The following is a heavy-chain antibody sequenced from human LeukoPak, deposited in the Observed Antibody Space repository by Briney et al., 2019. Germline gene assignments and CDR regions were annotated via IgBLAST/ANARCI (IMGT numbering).Heavy chain of an antibody. V-gene: IGHV3-53*01. CDR3: ARTYTNNAGYYLY. CDR2: VFGGGGT. J-gene: IGHJ4*02. CDR1: GLSVSSSF. Sequence: GGSLRLSCTASGLSVSSSFMSWVRQTPGKGLEWVSSVFGGGGTRYADSVMGRFTISRDNSKSTLYLQMNSLRAEDTAVYYCARTYTNNAGYYLYWGQGTLVTVSP. D-gene: IGHD3-22*01.